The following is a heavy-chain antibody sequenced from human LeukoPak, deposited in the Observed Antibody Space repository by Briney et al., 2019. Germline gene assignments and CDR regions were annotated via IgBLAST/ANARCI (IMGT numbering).Heavy chain of an antibody. CDR1: GGSISSYY. CDR2: IYYSGST. J-gene: IGHJ3*02. D-gene: IGHD1-26*01. Sequence: SETLSLTCTVSGGSISSYYWGWIRQPPGKGLEWIGSIYYSGSTYYNPSLKSRVTISVDTSKNQFSLKLSSVTAADTAVYYCARHPVGVGAFDIWGQGTMVTVSS. CDR3: ARHPVGVGAFDI. V-gene: IGHV4-39*01.